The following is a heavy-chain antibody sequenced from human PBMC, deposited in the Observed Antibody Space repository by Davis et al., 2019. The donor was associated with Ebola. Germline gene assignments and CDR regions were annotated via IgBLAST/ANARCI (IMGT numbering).Heavy chain of an antibody. J-gene: IGHJ4*02. CDR1: GGSISSYY. CDR2: IYYSGST. CDR3: ARGGVRGVIIWGYFDY. Sequence: SETLSLTCTVSGGSISSYYWSWIRQPPGKGLEWIGYIYYSGSTYYNPSLKSRVTISVDTSKNQFSLKLSSVTAADTAVYYCARGGVRGVIIWGYFDYWGQGTLVTVSS. D-gene: IGHD3-10*01. V-gene: IGHV4-59*08.